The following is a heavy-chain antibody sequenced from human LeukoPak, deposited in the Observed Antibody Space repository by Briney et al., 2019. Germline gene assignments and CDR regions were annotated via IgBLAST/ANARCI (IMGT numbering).Heavy chain of an antibody. V-gene: IGHV4-30-2*01. D-gene: IGHD3-10*01. CDR3: AREKGGFGELFD. CDR2: IYHSGST. J-gene: IGHJ4*02. CDR1: GGSISSGGYY. Sequence: SETLSLTCTVSGGSISSGGYYWSWIRQPPGKGLEWIGYIYHSGSTYYNPSLKSRVTISVDRSKNQFSLKLSSVTAADTAVYYCAREKGGFGELFDWGQGTLVTVSS.